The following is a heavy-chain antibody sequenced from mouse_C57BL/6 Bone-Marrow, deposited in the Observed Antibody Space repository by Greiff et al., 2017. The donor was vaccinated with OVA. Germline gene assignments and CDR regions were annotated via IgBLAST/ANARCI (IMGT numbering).Heavy chain of an antibody. CDR3: ASSYGSSYDY. D-gene: IGHD1-1*01. Sequence: DVKLVESGGGLVKPGGSLKLSCAASGFTFSDYGMHWVRQAPEKGLEWVAYISSGSSTIYYADTVKGRFTISRDNAKNTLFLQMTSLRSEDTAMYYCASSYGSSYDYWGQGTTLTVSS. V-gene: IGHV5-17*01. CDR1: GFTFSDYG. CDR2: ISSGSSTI. J-gene: IGHJ2*01.